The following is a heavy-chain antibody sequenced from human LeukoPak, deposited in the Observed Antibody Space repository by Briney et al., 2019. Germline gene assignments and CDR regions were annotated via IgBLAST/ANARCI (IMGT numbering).Heavy chain of an antibody. J-gene: IGHJ4*02. D-gene: IGHD6-13*01. V-gene: IGHV3-66*01. Sequence: PGGSLRLSCAASGFTVSSNYMSWVRQAPGKGLEWVSVIYSGGSTYYAASVKGRFTISRDNSKNTLYLQMNSLRAEDTAVYYCARDSVAAGVDYWGQGTLVTVSS. CDR1: GFTVSSNY. CDR2: IYSGGST. CDR3: ARDSVAAGVDY.